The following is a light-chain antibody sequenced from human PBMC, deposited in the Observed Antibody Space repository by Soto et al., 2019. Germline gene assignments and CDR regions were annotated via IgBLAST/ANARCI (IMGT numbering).Light chain of an antibody. CDR2: VAS. CDR1: QSVSSD. J-gene: IGKJ2*01. CDR3: HQYNDWFHYS. V-gene: IGKV3-15*01. Sequence: EIVMTQSQATLSVSPGERATLSCRASQSVSSDLAWYQQKPGQAPRLLIYVASTRATGIPARCSGSGSGTDGTLTMSGLQSEDFEVYYWHQYNDWFHYSSAQGTKLATK.